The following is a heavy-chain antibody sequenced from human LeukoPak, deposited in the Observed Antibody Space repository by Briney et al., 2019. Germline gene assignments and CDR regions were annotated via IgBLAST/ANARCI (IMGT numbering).Heavy chain of an antibody. V-gene: IGHV3-74*01. CDR3: AREGAYSHGSLVDY. Sequence: PGGSLRLSCAASGFTFSDTWMHWVRHAPGKGLVWVSRIRSDGSDTRYAESVKGRFTISRDNAKNSLYLQMNSLRAEDTAVYYCAREGAYSHGSLVDYWGQGTLLTVSS. CDR2: IRSDGSDT. J-gene: IGHJ4*02. D-gene: IGHD5-18*01. CDR1: GFTFSDTW.